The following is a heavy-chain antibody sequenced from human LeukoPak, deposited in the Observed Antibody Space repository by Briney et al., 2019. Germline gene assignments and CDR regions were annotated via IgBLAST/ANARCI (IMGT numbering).Heavy chain of an antibody. Sequence: GGSLRLSCAASGFKFDDYAMHWVRQVPGKGLEWVSGVSWNSGSIGYADSVKGRFTISRDNVKNSLYLQMNSLRAEDTAVYYCAKIWFGEFHDAFDIWGQGTMVTVSS. CDR3: AKIWFGEFHDAFDI. CDR1: GFKFDDYA. D-gene: IGHD3-10*01. CDR2: VSWNSGSI. V-gene: IGHV3-9*01. J-gene: IGHJ3*02.